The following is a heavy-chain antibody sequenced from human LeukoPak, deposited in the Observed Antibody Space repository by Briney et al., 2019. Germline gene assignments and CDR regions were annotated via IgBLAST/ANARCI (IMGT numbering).Heavy chain of an antibody. CDR2: IYSGGST. J-gene: IGHJ4*02. Sequence: PGGSLRLSCAASGFTVSSNYMSWVRQAPGKGLEWVSVIYSGGSTYYADSVKGRFTISRDNSKNTLYLQMNSLRAEDTAVYYCARDPLYCSSTSCSLGYWGQGTLVTVSS. D-gene: IGHD2-2*01. CDR1: GFTVSSNY. V-gene: IGHV3-66*01. CDR3: ARDPLYCSSTSCSLGY.